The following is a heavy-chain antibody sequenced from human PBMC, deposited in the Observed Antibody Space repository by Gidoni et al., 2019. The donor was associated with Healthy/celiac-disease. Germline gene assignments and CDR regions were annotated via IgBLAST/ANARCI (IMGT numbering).Heavy chain of an antibody. J-gene: IGHJ3*02. CDR3: AKDVGQWLVTLGAFDI. D-gene: IGHD6-19*01. CDR1: GFTFSSYA. Sequence: EVQLVESGGGLVQPGGSLRLSCAASGFTFSSYAMSWVRQAPGKGLEWVSAISGSGGSTYYADSVKGRFTISRDNSKNTLYLQMNSLRAEDTAVYYCAKDVGQWLVTLGAFDIWGQGTMVTVSS. CDR2: ISGSGGST. V-gene: IGHV3-23*04.